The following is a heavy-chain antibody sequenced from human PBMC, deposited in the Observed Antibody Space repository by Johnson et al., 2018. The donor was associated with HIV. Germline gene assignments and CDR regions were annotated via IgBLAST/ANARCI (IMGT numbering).Heavy chain of an antibody. J-gene: IGHJ3*02. D-gene: IGHD4-17*01. CDR1: GFTVSSNY. Sequence: VQLVESGGGLIQPGGSLRLSCAASGFTVSSNYMTWVRQAPGKGLEWVSVIYSGGSTYYADSVKGRFTISRDNSKNTLYLQMNSLRAEDTAVYYCAKAYGDYPYDAFDIWGQGTMVTVSS. V-gene: IGHV3-66*01. CDR3: AKAYGDYPYDAFDI. CDR2: IYSGGST.